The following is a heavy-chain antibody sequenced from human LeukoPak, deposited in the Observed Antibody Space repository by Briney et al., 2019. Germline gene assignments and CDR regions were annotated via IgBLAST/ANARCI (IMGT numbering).Heavy chain of an antibody. CDR1: GFTFSSYE. CDR3: ARDDVPGGIDY. D-gene: IGHD3-16*01. Sequence: SGGSLRLSCAASGFTFSSYEMNWVRQAPGKGLEWVSYIGSSGSTIYYADSLKGRFTISRDNAKNSLYLQMNSLRAEDTAVYYCARDDVPGGIDYWGQGTLVTVSS. CDR2: IGSSGSTI. J-gene: IGHJ4*02. V-gene: IGHV3-48*03.